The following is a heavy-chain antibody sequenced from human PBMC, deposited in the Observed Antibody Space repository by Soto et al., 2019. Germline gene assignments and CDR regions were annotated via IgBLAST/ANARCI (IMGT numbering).Heavy chain of an antibody. Sequence: EVQVVESGGGLVQPGGSLRLSCAASGFSVTNNYMNWVRQAPGKGLEWVSIIDIGGNTYYADSVKDRFTISRDNSRNTWYLHMDSLRAEDTAVYYCARGRGSTGYLGREHYFDYWGQGTLVTVSP. J-gene: IGHJ4*02. CDR1: GFSVTNNY. D-gene: IGHD2-2*01. CDR2: IDIGGNT. V-gene: IGHV3-66*01. CDR3: ARGRGSTGYLGREHYFDY.